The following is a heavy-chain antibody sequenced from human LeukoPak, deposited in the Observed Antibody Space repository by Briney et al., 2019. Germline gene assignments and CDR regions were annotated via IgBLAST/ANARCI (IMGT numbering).Heavy chain of an antibody. D-gene: IGHD2-15*01. V-gene: IGHV3-23*01. Sequence: GGSLRLSCAASGFTFSSYAMSWVRQAPGKGLEWVSAISGSGGRKYYADSVKGRFTISRDNSNNTLYLQMNSLRAEDTAVYYCAKGPYFIGGSCYFSYYYYGMDVWGQGTTVTVSS. CDR1: GFTFSSYA. CDR3: AKGPYFIGGSCYFSYYYYGMDV. CDR2: ISGSGGRK. J-gene: IGHJ6*02.